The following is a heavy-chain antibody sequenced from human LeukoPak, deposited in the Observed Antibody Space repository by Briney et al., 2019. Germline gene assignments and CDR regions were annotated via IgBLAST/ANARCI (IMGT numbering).Heavy chain of an antibody. Sequence: GASVEVSCKASGYTFTSYGISWVRQAPGQGLEWMGWISAYYGNTNYAQKLQGRVTLTTDTSTSTAYMELRSLTSDDTAVYFCARADDISPRYYYGMDVWGPGTTVSVSS. V-gene: IGHV1-18*01. J-gene: IGHJ6*02. D-gene: IGHD3-9*01. CDR2: ISAYYGNT. CDR1: GYTFTSYG. CDR3: ARADDISPRYYYGMDV.